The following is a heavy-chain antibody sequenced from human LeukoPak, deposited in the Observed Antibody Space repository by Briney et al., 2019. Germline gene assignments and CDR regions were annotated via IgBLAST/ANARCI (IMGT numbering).Heavy chain of an antibody. Sequence: ASVKVSCKASGYTLTGYYMHWVRQATGQGLEWMGWMNPNSGNTGFAQKFEGRVTMTRNTSISTAYMELSSLRSEDTAVYYCARVPLYYYISGTSYYYGMDVWGQGTTVTVSS. CDR2: MNPNSGNT. D-gene: IGHD3-10*01. CDR1: GYTLTGYY. V-gene: IGHV1-8*02. CDR3: ARVPLYYYISGTSYYYGMDV. J-gene: IGHJ6*02.